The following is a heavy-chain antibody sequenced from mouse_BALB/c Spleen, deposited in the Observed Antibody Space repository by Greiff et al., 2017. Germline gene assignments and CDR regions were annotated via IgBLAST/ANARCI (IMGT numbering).Heavy chain of an antibody. V-gene: IGHV1S81*02. Sequence: QVQLQQPGAELVKPGASVKLSCKASGYSFTSYYMYWVKQRPGQGLEWIGGINPSNGGTNFNEKFKSKATLTVDKSSSTAYMQLSSLTSEDSAVYYSTTKFLDYWGQGTTLTVAS. J-gene: IGHJ2*01. CDR3: TTKFLDY. CDR2: INPSNGGT. CDR1: GYSFTSYY.